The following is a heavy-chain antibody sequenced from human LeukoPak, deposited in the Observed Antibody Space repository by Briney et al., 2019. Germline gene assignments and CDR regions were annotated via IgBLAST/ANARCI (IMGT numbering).Heavy chain of an antibody. CDR3: ARQTGAGLDF. CDR2: ISPSGST. V-gene: IGHV4-34*01. J-gene: IGHJ4*02. Sequence: SETLSLTCAVYGGSFSGHYWSWIRQPPGKGLEYIGEISPSGSTNYHPSLKSRVTISLDTSKNQFSLKLTSVTAADAAVYYCARQTGAGLDFWGRGTLVTVSS. CDR1: GGSFSGHY. D-gene: IGHD6-13*01.